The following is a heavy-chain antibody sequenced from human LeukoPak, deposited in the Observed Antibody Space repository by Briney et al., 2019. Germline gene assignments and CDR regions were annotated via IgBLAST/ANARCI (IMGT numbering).Heavy chain of an antibody. D-gene: IGHD6-13*01. V-gene: IGHV4-34*01. CDR2: INHSGST. J-gene: IGHJ5*02. CDR3: ARGLYSSSWYGYGNWFDP. Sequence: KPSETLSLTCAVYGGSFSGYYWSWIRQPPGKGLEWIGEINHSGSTNYNPSLKSRVTISVDTSKNQFSLKLSSVTAADTAVYYCARGLYSSSWYGYGNWFDPWGQGTLVTVSS. CDR1: GGSFSGYY.